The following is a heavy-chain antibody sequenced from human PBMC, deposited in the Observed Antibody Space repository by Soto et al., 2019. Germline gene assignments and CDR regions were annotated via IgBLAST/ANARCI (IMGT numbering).Heavy chain of an antibody. CDR2: IIPIFGTA. J-gene: IGHJ4*02. CDR3: ARGPLTIFGVVLYYFDY. D-gene: IGHD3-3*01. Sequence: ASVKVSCKASGGTFSSYAISWVRQAPGQGLEWMGGIIPIFGTANYAQKFQGRVTITADESTSTAYMELSSLRSEDTAVYYCARGPLTIFGVVLYYFDYWGQGTLVTVSS. CDR1: GGTFSSYA. V-gene: IGHV1-69*13.